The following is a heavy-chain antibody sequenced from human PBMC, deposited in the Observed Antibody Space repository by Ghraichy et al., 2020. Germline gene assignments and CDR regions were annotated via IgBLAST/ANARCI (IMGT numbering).Heavy chain of an antibody. J-gene: IGHJ3*02. D-gene: IGHD3-22*01. Sequence: SQTLSLTCTVSGGSISSYYWSWIRQPPGKGLEWIGYIYYSGSTNYNPSLKSRVTISVDTSKNQFSLKLSSVTAADTAVYYCARVLSETYYYDSSGYYYNAFDIWGQGTMVTVSS. CDR1: GGSISSYY. CDR3: ARVLSETYYYDSSGYYYNAFDI. V-gene: IGHV4-59*01. CDR2: IYYSGST.